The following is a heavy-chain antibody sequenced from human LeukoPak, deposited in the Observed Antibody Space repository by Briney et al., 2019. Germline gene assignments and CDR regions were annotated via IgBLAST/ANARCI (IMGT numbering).Heavy chain of an antibody. CDR2: IFYTGNT. D-gene: IGHD3-22*01. Sequence: SETLSLTCTVSGGSILDSTYYWAWVRQPPGKGLEWIATIFYTGNTHYNPSLKSRVTMSVNTVKNQFSLNLNSVTAADTAVYYCARQSSGYYYGWFDPWGQGTLVTVSS. CDR1: GGSILDSTYY. V-gene: IGHV4-39*01. J-gene: IGHJ5*02. CDR3: ARQSSGYYYGWFDP.